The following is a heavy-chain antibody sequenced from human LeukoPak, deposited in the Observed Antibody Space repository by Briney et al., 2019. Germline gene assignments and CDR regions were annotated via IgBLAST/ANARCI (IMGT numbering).Heavy chain of an antibody. D-gene: IGHD4-17*01. V-gene: IGHV3-9*01. CDR2: ISWNSGSI. Sequence: PGRSLRLSCAASGFTFDDYAMHWVRQAPGKGLEGVSGISWNSGSIGYADSVKGRFTISRDNAKNSVYLQMNSLRAEDTALYYCAKSVTTVTTKGHFDYWGQGALVTVSS. CDR1: GFTFDDYA. CDR3: AKSVTTVTTKGHFDY. J-gene: IGHJ4*02.